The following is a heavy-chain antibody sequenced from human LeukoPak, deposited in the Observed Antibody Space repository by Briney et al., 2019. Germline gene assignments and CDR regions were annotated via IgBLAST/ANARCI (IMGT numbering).Heavy chain of an antibody. CDR3: ARGGYYGSGSSEAFDI. D-gene: IGHD3-10*01. CDR1: GGSISSSSYY. Sequence: PSETLSLTCTVSGGSISSSSYYWGWIRQPPGKGLEWIGSIYYSGSTNYNPSLKSRVTMSVDTSKNQFSLKLGSVTAADTAVYYCARGGYYGSGSSEAFDIWGQGTMVTVSS. CDR2: IYYSGST. V-gene: IGHV4-39*07. J-gene: IGHJ3*02.